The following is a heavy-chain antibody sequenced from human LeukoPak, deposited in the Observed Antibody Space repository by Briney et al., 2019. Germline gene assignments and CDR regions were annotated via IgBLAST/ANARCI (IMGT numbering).Heavy chain of an antibody. CDR1: GFMFSNYW. CDR3: AREGVGVTHPFDY. J-gene: IGHJ4*02. CDR2: ISNSTSTM. D-gene: IGHD4-23*01. V-gene: IGHV3-48*01. Sequence: GGSLRLSCAASGFMFSNYWMSWVRQAPGKGLEWISFISNSTSTMYYADSVRGRFTISRDNAKNSLYLQMSSLRAEDTAVYYCAREGVGVTHPFDYWGQGTLVTVSS.